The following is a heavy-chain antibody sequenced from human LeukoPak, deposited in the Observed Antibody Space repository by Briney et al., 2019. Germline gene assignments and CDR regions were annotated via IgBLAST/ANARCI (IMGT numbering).Heavy chain of an antibody. J-gene: IGHJ6*02. CDR3: ARQHRVRGVIMEHYYYYYGMDV. V-gene: IGHV3-21*01. CDR2: ISSSSSYI. Sequence: GGSLRLSGAASGFTFSSYSMNWVRQAPGKGLEWVSSISSSSSYIYYADSVKGRFTISRDNAKNSLYLQMNSLRAEDTAVYYHARQHRVRGVIMEHYYYYYGMDVWGQGTTVTVSS. D-gene: IGHD3-10*01. CDR1: GFTFSSYS.